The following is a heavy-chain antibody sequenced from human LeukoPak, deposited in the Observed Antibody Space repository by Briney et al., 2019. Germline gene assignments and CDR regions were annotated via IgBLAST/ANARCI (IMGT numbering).Heavy chain of an antibody. CDR3: AREGYYGSGSPPSLYFDY. CDR2: TSSDLNVK. Sequence: GGSLRLSCAASGFTFRNYVIHWVRQAPGRGLEWVAVTSSDLNVKLYADSVKGRFTISRDNSRSTLYLQMNSLRPEDTAIYHCAREGYYGSGSPPSLYFDYWGQGTLVTVSS. J-gene: IGHJ4*02. CDR1: GFTFRNYV. D-gene: IGHD3-10*01. V-gene: IGHV3-30*03.